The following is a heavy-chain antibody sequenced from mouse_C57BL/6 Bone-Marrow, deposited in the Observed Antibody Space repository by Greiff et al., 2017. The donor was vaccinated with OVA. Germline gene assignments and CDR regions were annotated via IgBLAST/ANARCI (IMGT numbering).Heavy chain of an antibody. Sequence: VQLQESGPELVKPGASVKISCKASGYAFSSSWMNWVKQRPGKGLEWIGRIYPGDGATNYNGKFKGKATLTADQSSSTAYMQLSSLTSEDSAVFFCAVCCGNYLYAMDVWGQGTSVTVSS. D-gene: IGHD2-1*01. J-gene: IGHJ4*01. CDR1: GYAFSSSW. V-gene: IGHV1-82*01. CDR2: IYPGDGAT. CDR3: AVCCGNYLYAMDV.